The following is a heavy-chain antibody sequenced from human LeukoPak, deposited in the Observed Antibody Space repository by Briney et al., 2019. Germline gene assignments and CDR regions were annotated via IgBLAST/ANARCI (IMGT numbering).Heavy chain of an antibody. CDR2: ISGDGSST. CDR1: GFTFSSYW. CDR3: ASWPGGWYGEDS. J-gene: IGHJ4*02. Sequence: GGSLRLSCAASGFTFSSYWMHWVRQAPGKGLVWVSRISGDGSSTSYADSVKGRFTISRDNAENTLYLQMNSLRAEDTAVYYCASWPGGWYGEDSWGQGTLVTVSS. D-gene: IGHD6-19*01. V-gene: IGHV3-74*01.